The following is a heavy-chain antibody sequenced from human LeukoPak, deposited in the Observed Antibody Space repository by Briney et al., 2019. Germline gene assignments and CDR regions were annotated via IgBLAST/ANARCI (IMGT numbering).Heavy chain of an antibody. Sequence: SETLSLTCTVSGGSISSGGYYWSWIRQHPGKGLEWIGYIYYSGSTYYNPSLKSRVTISVDTSKNQFSLKLSSVTAADTAVYYCARHTMVRGVHYYGMDVWGQGTTVTVSS. J-gene: IGHJ6*02. CDR1: GGSISSGGYY. D-gene: IGHD3-10*01. CDR2: IYYSGST. V-gene: IGHV4-31*03. CDR3: ARHTMVRGVHYYGMDV.